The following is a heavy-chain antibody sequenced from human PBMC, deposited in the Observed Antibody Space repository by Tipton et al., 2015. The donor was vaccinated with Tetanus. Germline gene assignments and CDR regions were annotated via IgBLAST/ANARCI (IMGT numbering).Heavy chain of an antibody. V-gene: IGHV3-7*01. CDR2: INQDGSQK. J-gene: IGHJ6*03. Sequence: SLRLSCAASGFTFSSYWMSWVRQAPGKGLEWVANINQDGSQKYYVGSVKGRFTTSRDNAANSLYLQMNSLRAEDTAVYYCARDVQGPYNYYMAVWGKGTTVTVSS. CDR3: ARDVQGPYNYYMAV. CDR1: GFTFSSYW.